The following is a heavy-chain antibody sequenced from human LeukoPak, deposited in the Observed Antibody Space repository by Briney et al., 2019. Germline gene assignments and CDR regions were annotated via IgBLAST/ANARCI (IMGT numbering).Heavy chain of an antibody. CDR1: GYIFTNYA. CDR2: IIPILGTA. CDR3: ARYPGIAAAGTIMYYGMDV. J-gene: IGHJ6*02. V-gene: IGHV1-69*13. D-gene: IGHD6-13*01. Sequence: SVRVSCKASGYIFTNYAVSWVRQAPGQGLEWMGGIIPILGTANYAQKFQGRVAITADESTSTAYMELSSLRSEDTAVYYCARYPGIAAAGTIMYYGMDVWGQGTTVTVSS.